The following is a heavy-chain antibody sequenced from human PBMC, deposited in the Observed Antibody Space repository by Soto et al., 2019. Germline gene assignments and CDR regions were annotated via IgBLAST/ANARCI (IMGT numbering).Heavy chain of an antibody. CDR3: AKGGRQWLVTSDFNY. Sequence: VQLVESGGGVVQPGRSLRLSCAASGFNFSDYAMHWVRQAPGKGLEWVAVVSHDGRNTHYADSVKGRFTISRDSSKNKVSLEMTSLRAEDTAVYYCAKGGRQWLVTSDFNYRGQGALVNVSS. V-gene: IGHV3-30*18. CDR2: VSHDGRNT. CDR1: GFNFSDYA. J-gene: IGHJ4*02. D-gene: IGHD6-19*01.